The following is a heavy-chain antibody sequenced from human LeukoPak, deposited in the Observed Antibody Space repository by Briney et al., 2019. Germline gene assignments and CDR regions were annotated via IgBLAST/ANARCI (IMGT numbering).Heavy chain of an antibody. D-gene: IGHD6-25*01. CDR1: GFTLSSSG. CDR2: IWGDENHK. CDR3: ARDVGSAPFDY. V-gene: IGHV3-33*01. Sequence: GRSLRLSCAASGFTLSSSGMHWVRQAPGKGLEWVAVIWGDENHKYYGDSVRGRFTISRDNAKNTLYLQMDSLRVEDTAVYYCARDVGSAPFDYWGQGTLVTVSS. J-gene: IGHJ4*02.